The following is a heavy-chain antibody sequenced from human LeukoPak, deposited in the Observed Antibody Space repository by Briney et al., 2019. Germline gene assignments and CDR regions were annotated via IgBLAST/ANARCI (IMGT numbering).Heavy chain of an antibody. CDR2: ISSSGSTI. CDR3: ARGTKKAVAGYLDY. Sequence: GGSLRLSCAASGFTFSSYEMNWVRQAPGKGLEWDSYISSSGSTIYYAGSVKGRFTISRDNAKNSLYLQMNSLRAEDTAVYYCARGTKKAVAGYLDYWGQGTLVTVSS. CDR1: GFTFSSYE. V-gene: IGHV3-48*03. D-gene: IGHD6-19*01. J-gene: IGHJ4*02.